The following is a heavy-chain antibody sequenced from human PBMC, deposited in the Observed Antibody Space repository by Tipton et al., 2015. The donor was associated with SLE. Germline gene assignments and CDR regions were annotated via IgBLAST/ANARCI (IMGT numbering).Heavy chain of an antibody. V-gene: IGHV4-61*01. J-gene: IGHJ4*02. CDR1: GGSISSGSYY. Sequence: TLSLTCTVSGGSISSGSYYWSWIRQPPGKGLEWIGYIYYSGSTNYNPSLKSRVTISVDTSKNQFSLKLSSVTAADTAVHYCARGIQYGYGSGSYFDYWGQGTLVTVSS. D-gene: IGHD3-10*01. CDR2: IYYSGST. CDR3: ARGIQYGYGSGSYFDY.